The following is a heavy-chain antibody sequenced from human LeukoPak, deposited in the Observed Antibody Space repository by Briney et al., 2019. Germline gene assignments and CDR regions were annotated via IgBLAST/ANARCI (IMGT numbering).Heavy chain of an antibody. Sequence: SETLSLTCTVSGGSISSYYWSWIRQPPGKGLEWIGYIYYSGSTNYNPSLKSRVTISVDTSKNQFSLKLSSVTAADTAVYYCARVRAYSGSSMYYFDYWGQGTLVTVSS. CDR3: ARVRAYSGSSMYYFDY. D-gene: IGHD1-26*01. J-gene: IGHJ4*02. V-gene: IGHV4-59*01. CDR1: GGSISSYY. CDR2: IYYSGST.